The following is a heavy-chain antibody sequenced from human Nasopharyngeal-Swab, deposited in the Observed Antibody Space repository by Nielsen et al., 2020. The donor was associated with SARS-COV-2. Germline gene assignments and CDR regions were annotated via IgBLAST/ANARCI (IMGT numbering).Heavy chain of an antibody. CDR1: GGSFSGYY. J-gene: IGHJ4*02. V-gene: IGHV3-23*01. D-gene: IGHD7-27*01. CDR2: ISGSGSST. Sequence: ETLSLTCAVYGGSFSGYYWSWVRQAPGKGLEWVSAISGSGSSTYYADSVKGRLTISRDNSKNTLYLQMNSLRAEDTAVYYCAKPNWGWWIFDYWGQGTLVTVSS. CDR3: AKPNWGWWIFDY.